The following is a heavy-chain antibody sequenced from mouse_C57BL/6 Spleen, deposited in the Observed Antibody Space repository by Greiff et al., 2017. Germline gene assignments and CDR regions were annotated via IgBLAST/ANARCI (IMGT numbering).Heavy chain of an antibody. D-gene: IGHD2-5*01. CDR3: ALYYSNSMDY. CDR1: GYTFTSYG. Sequence: VKLVESGAELARPGASVKLSCKASGYTFTSYGISWVKQRTGQGLEWIGEIYPRSGNTYYNEKFKGKATLTADKSSSTAYMELRSLTSEDSAVYFCALYYSNSMDYWGQGTSVTVSS. J-gene: IGHJ4*01. CDR2: IYPRSGNT. V-gene: IGHV1-81*01.